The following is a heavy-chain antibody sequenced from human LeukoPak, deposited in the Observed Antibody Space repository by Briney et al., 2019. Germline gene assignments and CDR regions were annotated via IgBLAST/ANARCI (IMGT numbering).Heavy chain of an antibody. J-gene: IGHJ6*03. CDR2: IRYDGSNK. D-gene: IGHD6-19*01. Sequence: PGGSLRLSCAASGFTFSSYGMHWVRQAPGKGLEWVAFIRYDGSNKYYADSVKGRFTISRDNSKNTLYLQMNSLRAEDTAVYYCAKVSYSSGWYYYYYYYMDVWGKGTTVTVSS. V-gene: IGHV3-30*02. CDR1: GFTFSSYG. CDR3: AKVSYSSGWYYYYYYYMDV.